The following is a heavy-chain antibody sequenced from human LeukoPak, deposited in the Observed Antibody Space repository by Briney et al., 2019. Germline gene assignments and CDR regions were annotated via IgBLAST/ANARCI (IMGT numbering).Heavy chain of an antibody. V-gene: IGHV4-38-2*02. J-gene: IGHJ4*02. CDR2: IYNSGST. CDR3: AREVSRYYDSSGYYYSFDY. CDR1: GYSISSGYF. D-gene: IGHD3-22*01. Sequence: PSETLSLTCTVSGYSISSGYFWGWIRQPPGKGLEWIGTIYNSGSTYYNASLESRVTISVDTSKNQFSLKLSSVTAADTAVYYCAREVSRYYDSSGYYYSFDYWGQGTLVTVSS.